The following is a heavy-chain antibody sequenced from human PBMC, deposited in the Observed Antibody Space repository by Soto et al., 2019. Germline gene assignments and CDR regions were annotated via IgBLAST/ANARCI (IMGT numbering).Heavy chain of an antibody. D-gene: IGHD4-4*01. CDR1: GYTFTSYG. CDR3: PRVGGWCGVYDYSKFDWFDP. J-gene: IGHJ5*02. Sequence: QVQLVQSGAAVKKPGASVKVSCKSSGYTFTSYGISWVRQAPGQGLEWMGWISDYNGNTNYAQKLQGRVTMTTDTSTRTAYVALKSLRSEETDVYFCPRVGGWCGVYDYSKFDWFDPWGQGTLVTVSP. CDR2: ISDYNGNT. V-gene: IGHV1-18*01.